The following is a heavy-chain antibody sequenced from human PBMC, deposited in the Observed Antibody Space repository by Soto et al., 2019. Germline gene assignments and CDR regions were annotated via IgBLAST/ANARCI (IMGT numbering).Heavy chain of an antibody. D-gene: IGHD6-19*01. J-gene: IGHJ4*02. Sequence: EVQLVESGGGLVQPGGSLIISCAASGFTFSDQYMDWVRQAPGKGLEWVGRSRNKGNSYTTEYAASVKGRFIISRDDSKNSLYLQINSLKTEDTAVYYCAGSSGTFRHFDYWGQGTLVTVSS. V-gene: IGHV3-72*01. CDR3: AGSSGTFRHFDY. CDR2: SRNKGNSYTT. CDR1: GFTFSDQY.